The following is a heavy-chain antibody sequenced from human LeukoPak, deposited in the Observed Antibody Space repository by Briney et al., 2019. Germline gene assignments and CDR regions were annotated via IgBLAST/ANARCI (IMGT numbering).Heavy chain of an antibody. D-gene: IGHD6-13*01. CDR2: INYSGST. CDR1: GGSISSYY. CDR3: AREIAAAGTSPYYYYYMDV. V-gene: IGHV4-59*01. J-gene: IGHJ6*03. Sequence: SETLSLTCTVSGGSISSYYWSWIRQPPGKGLEWTGYINYSGSTNYNPSLKSRVTISVDTSKNQFSLKLSSVTAADTAVYYCAREIAAAGTSPYYYYYMDVWGKGTTVTVSS.